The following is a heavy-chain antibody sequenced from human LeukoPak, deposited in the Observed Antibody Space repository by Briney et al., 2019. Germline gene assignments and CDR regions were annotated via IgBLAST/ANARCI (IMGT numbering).Heavy chain of an antibody. CDR2: INWNGGST. Sequence: GGSLRLSCAASGFTFDDYGMSWVRQAPGKGLEWVSGINWNGGSTGYADSVKGRFTISRDNAKNSLYLQMNSLRAEDTALYYCARAKGAVVAAISLDYWGQGTLVTVSS. CDR1: GFTFDDYG. CDR3: ARAKGAVVAAISLDY. V-gene: IGHV3-20*04. J-gene: IGHJ4*02. D-gene: IGHD2-15*01.